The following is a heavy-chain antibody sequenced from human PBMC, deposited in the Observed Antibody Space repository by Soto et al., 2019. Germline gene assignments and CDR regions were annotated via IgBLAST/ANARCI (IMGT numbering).Heavy chain of an antibody. CDR1: GFTFSSYA. CDR2: ISGSGGST. Sequence: GGSLRLSCAASGFTFSSYAMSWVRQAPGKGLEWVSAISGSGGSTYYADSVKGRFTISRDNSKNTLYLQMNSLRAEDTAVYYCAKGAKTRADCSSTSCYRSYYYGMDVWGQGTTVTVSS. D-gene: IGHD2-2*01. J-gene: IGHJ6*02. V-gene: IGHV3-23*01. CDR3: AKGAKTRADCSSTSCYRSYYYGMDV.